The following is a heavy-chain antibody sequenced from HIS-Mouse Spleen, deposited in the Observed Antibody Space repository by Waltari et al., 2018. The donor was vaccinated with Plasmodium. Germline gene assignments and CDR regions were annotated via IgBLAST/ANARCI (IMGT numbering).Heavy chain of an antibody. CDR1: GGSFSGYY. V-gene: IGHV4-34*01. CDR3: ARVTSSGVYWYFDL. D-gene: IGHD3-3*01. J-gene: IGHJ2*01. Sequence: QVQLQQWGAGLLKPSETLSLTCAVYGGSFSGYYWSWIRQPPGKGLEWIGEINQSGSTNYNPSRKSRVTISGDTSKNQFSLKLGSVTAADTAVYYCARVTSSGVYWYFDLWGRGTLVTVSS. CDR2: INQSGST.